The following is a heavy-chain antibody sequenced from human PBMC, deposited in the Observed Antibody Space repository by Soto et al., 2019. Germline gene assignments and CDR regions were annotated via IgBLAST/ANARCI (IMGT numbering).Heavy chain of an antibody. D-gene: IGHD5-12*01. CDR3: AKDGRNGYNLFY. Sequence: QVQLQESGPGVVKPSGTLSLTCAVSGDSISSGGWWSWVRQPPGKGLEWIGEIYHSGSTNYNPSLKSRVTILVDMSTNHFSLNLNSVNVADTAIYYCAKDGRNGYNLFYWGQGTRVTVSS. CDR2: IYHSGST. V-gene: IGHV4-4*02. J-gene: IGHJ4*02. CDR1: GDSISSGGW.